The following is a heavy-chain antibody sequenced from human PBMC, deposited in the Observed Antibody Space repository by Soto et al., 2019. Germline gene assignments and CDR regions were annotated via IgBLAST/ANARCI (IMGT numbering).Heavy chain of an antibody. CDR2: INHSGST. J-gene: IGHJ6*02. CDR3: ARGRVQLGYYYDYGMDV. CDR1: GGSFSGYY. D-gene: IGHD6-6*01. Sequence: QVQLQQWGAGLLKPSETLSLTCAVYGGSFSGYYWSWIRQPPGKGLEWIGEINHSGSTNYNPSLKSRVTISVDTSKNQFSLKLSAVTAADTAVYYCARGRVQLGYYYDYGMDVWGQGTTVTVSS. V-gene: IGHV4-34*01.